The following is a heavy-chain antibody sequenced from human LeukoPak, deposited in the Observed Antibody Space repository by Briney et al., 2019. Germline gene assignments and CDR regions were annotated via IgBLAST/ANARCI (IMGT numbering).Heavy chain of an antibody. Sequence: ASVKVSCKPSGGTFSSYAISWVRQAPGQGLEWMGRIIPILGIANYAQKFQGRVTITADKSTSTAYMELSSLRSEDTAVYYCARGLLSLVIVPWFDPWGQGTLVTVSS. CDR2: IIPILGIA. J-gene: IGHJ5*02. V-gene: IGHV1-69*04. CDR1: GGTFSSYA. CDR3: ARGLLSLVIVPWFDP. D-gene: IGHD3-16*02.